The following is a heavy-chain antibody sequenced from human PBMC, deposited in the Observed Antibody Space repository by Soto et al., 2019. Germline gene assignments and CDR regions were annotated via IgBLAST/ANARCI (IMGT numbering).Heavy chain of an antibody. V-gene: IGHV3-30-3*01. CDR3: AREMSYYDSGGLLTNFDY. CDR2: VSYDGSNK. Sequence: QVQLVESGGGVVQPGRSLRLSCAASGFTFSGYAMHWVRQAPGKGLEWVAVVSYDGSNKYYADSVKGRFTISRDNSKNTLYLQVNSVRAEDTAVYYCAREMSYYDSGGLLTNFDYWGQGTLVTVSS. D-gene: IGHD3-22*01. CDR1: GFTFSGYA. J-gene: IGHJ4*02.